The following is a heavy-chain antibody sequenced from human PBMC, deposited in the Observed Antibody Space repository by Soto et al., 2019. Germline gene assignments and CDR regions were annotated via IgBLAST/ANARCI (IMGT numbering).Heavy chain of an antibody. D-gene: IGHD6-6*01. Sequence: QVHLVESGGGVVQPGRSLRLSCAASGFTFSSYGMHWVRRAPGEGLEWVAVISYDGSNKYYTDSVRGRFTISRDNSKNTLYLQMNSLRAEDTAVYYCAKESYSSSSYFYGMDVWGQGTTVTVSS. CDR1: GFTFSSYG. J-gene: IGHJ6*02. V-gene: IGHV3-30*18. CDR2: ISYDGSNK. CDR3: AKESYSSSSYFYGMDV.